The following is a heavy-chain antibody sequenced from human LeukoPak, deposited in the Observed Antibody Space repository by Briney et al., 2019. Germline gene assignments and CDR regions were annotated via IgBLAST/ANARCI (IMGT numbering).Heavy chain of an antibody. D-gene: IGHD3-10*01. Sequence: GGSLRLSCTASGFTFSSYGMSWVRQAPGKGLEWVSGINWNGGSTGYADSVKGRFTISRDNAKNSLYLQMNSLRAEDTALYYCARGLSTTTYGSGSYYNYYYYYMDVWGKGTTVTVSS. CDR1: GFTFSSYG. CDR2: INWNGGST. J-gene: IGHJ6*03. V-gene: IGHV3-20*04. CDR3: ARGLSTTTYGSGSYYNYYYYYMDV.